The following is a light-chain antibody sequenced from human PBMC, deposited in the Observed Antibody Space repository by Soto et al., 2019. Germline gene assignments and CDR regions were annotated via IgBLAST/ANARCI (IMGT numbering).Light chain of an antibody. CDR2: EVS. J-gene: IGLJ2*01. Sequence: QSALTQPPSASGSPGQSVTISCNGTSSDVGGYNYVSWYQQHPGKAPKLMIYEVSKRPSGVPDRFSGSKSGNTASLTVSGLQAEDEADYYCSSYAGIHVVFGGGTKLTVL. CDR1: SSDVGGYNY. CDR3: SSYAGIHVV. V-gene: IGLV2-8*01.